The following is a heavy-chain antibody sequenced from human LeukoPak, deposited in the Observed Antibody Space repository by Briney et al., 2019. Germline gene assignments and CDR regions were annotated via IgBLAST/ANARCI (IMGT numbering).Heavy chain of an antibody. CDR3: ARLLAAPNTKNY. CDR2: IYGIGSA. Sequence: GGSLKLSCAVSAFTVSNNYMSRVRQAPGKGLEWVSLIYGIGSAYYADSVKGRFTISRDNSRNTLYLQMNSLRAEDTAVYYCARLLAAPNTKNYWGQGTLVTVSS. D-gene: IGHD6-13*01. V-gene: IGHV3-53*01. J-gene: IGHJ4*02. CDR1: AFTVSNNY.